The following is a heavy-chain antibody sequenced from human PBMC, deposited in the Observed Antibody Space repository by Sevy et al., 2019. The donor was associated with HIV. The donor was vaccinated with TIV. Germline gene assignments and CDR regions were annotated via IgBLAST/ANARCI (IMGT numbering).Heavy chain of an antibody. J-gene: IGHJ5*02. Sequence: ASVKVSCKASGYTFIDYYIHWVRQPPGQALEWMGRINPNSGATNYAQKFQDRVTMTRDTSISTSYMELRRLRSDDTAVYYCAREDYYDASGGWVDPWGQGTLVTVSS. CDR2: INPNSGAT. CDR3: AREDYYDASGGWVDP. CDR1: GYTFIDYY. V-gene: IGHV1-2*06. D-gene: IGHD3-22*01.